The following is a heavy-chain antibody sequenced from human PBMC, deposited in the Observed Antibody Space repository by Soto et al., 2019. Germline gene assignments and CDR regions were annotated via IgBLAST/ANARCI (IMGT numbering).Heavy chain of an antibody. J-gene: IGHJ4*02. V-gene: IGHV4-31*03. CDR2: IYYSGST. CDR3: AMFPDSSGYYLDY. CDR1: GGSISSGGYY. Sequence: SETLSLTCTVSGGSISSGGYYWSWIRQHPGKGLEWIGYIYYSGSTYYNPSLKSRVTISVDTSKNQFSLKLSSVTAADTAVYYCAMFPDSSGYYLDYWGQGTLVTVSA. D-gene: IGHD3-22*01.